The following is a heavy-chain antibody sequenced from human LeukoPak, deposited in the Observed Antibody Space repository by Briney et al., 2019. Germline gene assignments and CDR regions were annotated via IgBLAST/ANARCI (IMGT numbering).Heavy chain of an antibody. CDR2: IYYSGST. Sequence: SETLSLTCTVSGGSISSSSYYWGWIRQPPGKGLEWIGSIYYSGSTYYNPSLKSRVTISVDTSKNQFSLKLSSVTAADTAVYYCARWANWNYPRLAFDIWGQGTMVTVSS. V-gene: IGHV4-39*07. J-gene: IGHJ3*02. CDR3: ARWANWNYPRLAFDI. D-gene: IGHD1-7*01. CDR1: GGSISSSSYY.